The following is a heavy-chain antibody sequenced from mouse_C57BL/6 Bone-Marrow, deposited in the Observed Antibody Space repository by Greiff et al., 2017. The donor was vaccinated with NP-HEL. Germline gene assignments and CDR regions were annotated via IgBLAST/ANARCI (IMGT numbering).Heavy chain of an antibody. J-gene: IGHJ2*01. CDR3: ARGGTTVVARYYFDY. D-gene: IGHD1-1*01. CDR2: IWSGGST. Sequence: VQLVESGPGLVQPSHSLSITCTASGFSLTSYGVHWVRQSPGQGLEWLGVIWSGGSTDYNEAFISRLSISTDNSTSQVYFKMNSLQADDTAIYYCARGGTTVVARYYFDYWGQGTTLTVSS. V-gene: IGHV2-2*01. CDR1: GFSLTSYG.